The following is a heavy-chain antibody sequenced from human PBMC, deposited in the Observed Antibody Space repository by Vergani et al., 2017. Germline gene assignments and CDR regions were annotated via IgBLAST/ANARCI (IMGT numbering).Heavy chain of an antibody. D-gene: IGHD7-27*01. CDR1: GGTFSSYA. CDR2: IIPIFCTA. Sequence: QVQLVQSGAEVKKPGSSVKVSCKASGGTFSSYAISWVRQAPGQGLEWMGGIIPIFCTANYAQKFQGSVTITADESTSTAYMELSSLRSEDTAVYYCAXGTRTNWGAHYYYYYMDVWGKGTTVTVSS. V-gene: IGHV1-69*01. CDR3: AXGTRTNWGAHYYYYYMDV. J-gene: IGHJ6*03.